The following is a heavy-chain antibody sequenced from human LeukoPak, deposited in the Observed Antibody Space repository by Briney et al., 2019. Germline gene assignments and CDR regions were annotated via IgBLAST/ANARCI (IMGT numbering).Heavy chain of an antibody. D-gene: IGHD3-22*01. CDR2: ISGSGGST. CDR3: ATTPPYDSSGYRSFDY. V-gene: IGHV3-23*01. CDR1: GFTFSSYA. Sequence: GGSLRLSCAASGFTFSSYAMSWVRQAPGKGLEWVSAISGSGGSTYYADSVKGRFTISRDNSKNTPYLQMNSLRAEDTAVYYCATTPPYDSSGYRSFDYWGQGTLVTVSS. J-gene: IGHJ4*02.